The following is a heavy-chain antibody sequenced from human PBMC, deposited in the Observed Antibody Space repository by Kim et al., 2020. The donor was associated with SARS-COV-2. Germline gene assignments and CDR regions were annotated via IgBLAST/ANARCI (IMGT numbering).Heavy chain of an antibody. Sequence: KGRFPISRGNAKNSLYLQMNSLRAEDTAVYYCARSSIRHYDFWSGSYFDYWGQGTLVTVSS. J-gene: IGHJ4*02. CDR3: ARSSIRHYDFWSGSYFDY. V-gene: IGHV3-11*01. D-gene: IGHD3-3*01.